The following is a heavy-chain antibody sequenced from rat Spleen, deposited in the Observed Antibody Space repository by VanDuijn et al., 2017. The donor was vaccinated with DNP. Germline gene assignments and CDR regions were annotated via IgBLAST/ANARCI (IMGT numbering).Heavy chain of an antibody. J-gene: IGHJ4*01. D-gene: IGHD1-4*01. CDR3: ARWPGYNPPYAMDA. V-gene: IGHV5-17*01. CDR1: GFTFSDYA. CDR2: IIYDGSTT. Sequence: EVQLVESGGGLVQPGNSLKLSCAASGFTFSDYAMAWVRQSPKKGLEWVATIIYDGSTTYYRDSVKGRVTISRDNAKSSLYLQMDSLRSEDTATYYCARWPGYNPPYAMDAWGQGTSVTVSS.